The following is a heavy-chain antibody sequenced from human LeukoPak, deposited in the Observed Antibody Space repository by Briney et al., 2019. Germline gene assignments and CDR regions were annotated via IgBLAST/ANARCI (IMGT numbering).Heavy chain of an antibody. CDR1: GGSISSYY. J-gene: IGHJ4*02. D-gene: IGHD3-22*01. CDR2: IYYTGST. CDR3: ARMYDSSGYYYPFDY. Sequence: NSSETLSLTCTVSGGSISSYYWSWIRQPPGKGLEWIGYIYYTGSTNYNPSLKSRVTISVDTSKNHFSLKLSSVTAADTAVYYCARMYDSSGYYYPFDYWGQGTLVTVSS. V-gene: IGHV4-59*08.